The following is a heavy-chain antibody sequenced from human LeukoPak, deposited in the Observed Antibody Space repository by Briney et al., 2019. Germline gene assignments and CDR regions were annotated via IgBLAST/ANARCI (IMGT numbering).Heavy chain of an antibody. J-gene: IGHJ4*02. Sequence: SETLSLTCTVSGGSISSYYWSWIRQPPGKGLEWIGYTYYSGSTNYNPSLKSRVTISVDTSKNQFSLKLSSVTAADTAVYYCARGTSSGYSYGYWAKVLDYWGQGTLVTVSS. D-gene: IGHD5-18*01. CDR3: ARGTSSGYSYGYWAKVLDY. CDR2: TYYSGST. V-gene: IGHV4-59*12. CDR1: GGSISSYY.